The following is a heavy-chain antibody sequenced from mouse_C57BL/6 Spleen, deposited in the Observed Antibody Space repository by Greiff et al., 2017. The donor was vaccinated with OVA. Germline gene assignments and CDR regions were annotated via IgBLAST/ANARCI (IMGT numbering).Heavy chain of an antibody. CDR2: IDPETGGT. CDR1: GYTFTDYE. V-gene: IGHV1-15*01. CDR3: TRSAQLEAWFAY. J-gene: IGHJ3*01. Sequence: QVQLKESGAELVRPGASVTLSCKASGYTFTDYEMHWVKQTPVHGLEWIGAIDPETGGTAYNQKFKGKAILTADKASSTSYLELRSLTSEDSAVYYGTRSAQLEAWFAYWGQGTLVTVSA. D-gene: IGHD4-1*02.